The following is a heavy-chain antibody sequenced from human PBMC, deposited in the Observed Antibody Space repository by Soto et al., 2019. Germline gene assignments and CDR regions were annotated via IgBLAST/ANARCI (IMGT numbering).Heavy chain of an antibody. J-gene: IGHJ3*02. CDR1: GGSISRYY. Sequence: PSETLSLTCTVSGGSISRYYWSWIRQPPGKGLEWIGYMYNTGSTIYNPSLESRVTISVDTSKNQFSLQLNSVTAADTAVYYCARRYSSAFDTWGQGTMVTVS. CDR3: ARRYSSAFDT. V-gene: IGHV4-59*01. D-gene: IGHD6-13*01. CDR2: MYNTGST.